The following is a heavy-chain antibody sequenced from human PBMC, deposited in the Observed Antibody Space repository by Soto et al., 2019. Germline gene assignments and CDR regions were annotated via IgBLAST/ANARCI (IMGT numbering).Heavy chain of an antibody. CDR2: ISYDGSNK. D-gene: IGHD5-18*01. CDR3: ARDIDTAMATYFDY. CDR1: GFTFSSYA. J-gene: IGHJ4*02. Sequence: GGSLRLSCAASGFTFSSYAMHWVRQAPGKGLEWVAVISYDGSNKYYADSVKGRFTISRDNSKNTLYLQMNSLRAEDTAVYYCARDIDTAMATYFDYWGQGTLVTVSS. V-gene: IGHV3-30-3*01.